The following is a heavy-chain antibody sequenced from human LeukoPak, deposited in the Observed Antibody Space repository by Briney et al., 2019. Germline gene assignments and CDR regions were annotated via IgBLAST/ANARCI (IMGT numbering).Heavy chain of an antibody. V-gene: IGHV1-2*02. CDR3: ARLTRVGSSSSYNWFDP. D-gene: IGHD6-6*01. CDR1: GYTFTSYD. CDR2: MNPNSGGT. Sequence: ASVKVSCKASGYTFTSYDINWVRQATGQGLEWMGWMNPNSGGTNYAQKFQGRVTMTRDTSISTAYMELSRLRSDDTAVYYCARLTRVGSSSSYNWFDPWGQGTLVTVSS. J-gene: IGHJ5*02.